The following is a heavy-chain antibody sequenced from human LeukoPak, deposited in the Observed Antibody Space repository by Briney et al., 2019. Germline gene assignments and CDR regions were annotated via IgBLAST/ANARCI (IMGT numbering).Heavy chain of an antibody. V-gene: IGHV3-53*01. Sequence: GGSLRLSCAASGFTVSSNYMSWVRQAPGRGLEWVSVIYSGGSTYYADSVKCRVTISRDNSKNTLYLQMNSLRAEDTAVYYCARDRSLIGGAFDIWGQGTMVTASS. CDR1: GFTVSSNY. CDR3: ARDRSLIGGAFDI. D-gene: IGHD3-16*01. CDR2: IYSGGST. J-gene: IGHJ3*02.